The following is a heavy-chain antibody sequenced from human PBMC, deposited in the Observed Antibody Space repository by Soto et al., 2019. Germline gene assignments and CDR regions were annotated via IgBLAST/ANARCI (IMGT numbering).Heavy chain of an antibody. J-gene: IGHJ5*02. CDR2: VNNNGNT. CDR3: ARDSYWFDP. V-gene: IGHV4-59*02. Sequence: SETLSLTCNVSGGSVSGYHWSWIRQPPGKVLEWIGYVNNNGNTDYNPSLESRVTISVDTSRNQISLYLTSLTAADTAVYYCARDSYWFDPWGQGTLVTVSS. CDR1: GGSVSGYH.